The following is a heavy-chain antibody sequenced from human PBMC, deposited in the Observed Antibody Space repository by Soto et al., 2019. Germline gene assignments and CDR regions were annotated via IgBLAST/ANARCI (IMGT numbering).Heavy chain of an antibody. J-gene: IGHJ6*02. CDR1: GFTFSSYA. CDR2: ISYDGSNK. D-gene: IGHD6-13*01. Sequence: PGGSLRLSCAASGFTFSSYAMHWVRQAPGKGLEWVAVISYDGSNKYYADSVKGRFTISRDNSKNTLYLQMNSLRAEDTAVYYCARDPPSSPGWSRYYYYGMDVWGQGTTVTVSS. V-gene: IGHV3-30-3*01. CDR3: ARDPPSSPGWSRYYYYGMDV.